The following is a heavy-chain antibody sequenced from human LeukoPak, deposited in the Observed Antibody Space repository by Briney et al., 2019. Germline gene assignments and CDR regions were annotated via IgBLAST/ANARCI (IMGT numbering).Heavy chain of an antibody. V-gene: IGHV3-66*01. D-gene: IGHD5-18*01. CDR3: ASGTAMVTSYFDY. CDR2: IYSGGST. J-gene: IGHJ4*02. Sequence: GGSLRLPCAASGFTVSSNYMSWVRQAPGKGLEWVSVIYSGGSTYYADSVKGRFTISRDNSKNTLYLQMNSLRAEDTAVYYCASGTAMVTSYFDYWGQGTLVTVSS. CDR1: GFTVSSNY.